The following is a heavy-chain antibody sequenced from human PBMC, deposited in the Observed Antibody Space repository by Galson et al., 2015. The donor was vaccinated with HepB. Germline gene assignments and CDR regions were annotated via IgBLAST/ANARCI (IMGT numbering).Heavy chain of an antibody. CDR1: GYTLTELS. D-gene: IGHD1-26*01. V-gene: IGHV1-24*01. J-gene: IGHJ4*02. CDR3: ATAPYSGSYGTFDY. CDR2: FDPEDGET. Sequence: SVKVSCKVSGYTLTELSMHWVRQAPGKGLEWMGGFDPEDGETIYAQKFQGRVTMTEDTSTDTAYMELSSLRSEDTAVYYCATAPYSGSYGTFDYWGQGTLVTVSS.